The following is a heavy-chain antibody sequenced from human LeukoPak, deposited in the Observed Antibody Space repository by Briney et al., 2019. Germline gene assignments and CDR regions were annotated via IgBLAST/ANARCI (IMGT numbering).Heavy chain of an antibody. Sequence: SETLSLTCTVSGGSISSSSYYWGWIRQPPGKGLEWIGNIYYSGSTYYNPSLKSRVTISVDTSKNQFSLKLSSVTAADTAVYYCARVRNWEGFDYWGQGTLVTVSS. CDR1: GGSISSSSYY. D-gene: IGHD7-27*01. V-gene: IGHV4-39*07. J-gene: IGHJ4*02. CDR3: ARVRNWEGFDY. CDR2: IYYSGST.